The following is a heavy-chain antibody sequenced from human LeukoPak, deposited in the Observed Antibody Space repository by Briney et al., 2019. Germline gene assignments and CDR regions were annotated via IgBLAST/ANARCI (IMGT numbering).Heavy chain of an antibody. CDR2: IYPVDSDT. J-gene: IGHJ4*02. V-gene: IGHV5-51*01. D-gene: IGHD3-22*01. CDR3: ARLPGYDSSGSVDY. Sequence: GESLKISCKGSGYSFTSYCIGGARQMPGKGLEWMGIIYPVDSDTRYSPSFQGQLPISADTSISTAYLQWSSLNASDTAMYYCARLPGYDSSGSVDYWGQGTLVTVSS. CDR1: GYSFTSYC.